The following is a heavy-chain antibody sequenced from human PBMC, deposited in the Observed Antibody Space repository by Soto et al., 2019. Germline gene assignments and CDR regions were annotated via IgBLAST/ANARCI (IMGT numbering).Heavy chain of an antibody. V-gene: IGHV4-39*01. J-gene: IGHJ4*02. CDR2: IYYSGTT. CDR1: GGSISSGGYY. Sequence: QLQLQESGPGLVKPSETLSLTCTVSGGSISSGGYYWGWIRQSPGKGLEWIGSIYYSGTTYYSPSLKSRVTISQDTSKNQFSLQLSSVTAADTAVYYCARSLGYCSTTTCYALDYWGQGTLVTVSS. CDR3: ARSLGYCSTTTCYALDY. D-gene: IGHD2-2*01.